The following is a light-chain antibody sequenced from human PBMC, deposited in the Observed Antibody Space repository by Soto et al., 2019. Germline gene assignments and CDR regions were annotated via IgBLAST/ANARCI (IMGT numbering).Light chain of an antibody. CDR1: QGISTW. J-gene: IGKJ5*01. CDR3: QQVNRFPPT. V-gene: IGKV1D-12*01. Sequence: DIQMTQSPSSVSASVGDRVTITCRASQGISTWLAWYQQKPGKPPQLLIYAASSLKSGVPSRFRGSGSGTDFTLTISRLQPEDLATYDCQQVNRFPPTFGQGTRLEIK. CDR2: AAS.